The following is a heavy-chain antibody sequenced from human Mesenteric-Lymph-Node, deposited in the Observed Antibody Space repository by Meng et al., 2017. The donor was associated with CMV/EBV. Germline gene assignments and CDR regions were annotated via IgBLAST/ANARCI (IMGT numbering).Heavy chain of an antibody. Sequence: SCKAYEKSFNSQYMHWVRQAPGQGLEWMGIINPSGGGTSYAQKIQDRVTMTKDTSTSTAYMELSDLRPEDTAVYFCATGYGSGTSLDPWGQGTLVTVSS. CDR3: ATGYGSGTSLDP. CDR2: INPSGGGT. V-gene: IGHV1-46*02. D-gene: IGHD3-10*01. J-gene: IGHJ5*01. CDR1: EKSFNSQY.